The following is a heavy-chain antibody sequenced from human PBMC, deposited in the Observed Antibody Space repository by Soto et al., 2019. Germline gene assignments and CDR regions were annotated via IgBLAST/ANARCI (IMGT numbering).Heavy chain of an antibody. CDR1: GFTFSSYS. V-gene: IGHV3-48*01. Sequence: EVQLVESGGGLVQPGGSLRLSCAASGFTFSSYSMNWVRQAPGKGLEWVSYISSSSSTIYYADSVKGRFTISRDNAKNSLYLQMNSLRAEDTAVYYCARGLTGYSAFGYYYYYGMDVWGQGTTVTVSS. CDR2: ISSSSSTI. CDR3: ARGLTGYSAFGYYYYYGMDV. D-gene: IGHD3-9*01. J-gene: IGHJ6*02.